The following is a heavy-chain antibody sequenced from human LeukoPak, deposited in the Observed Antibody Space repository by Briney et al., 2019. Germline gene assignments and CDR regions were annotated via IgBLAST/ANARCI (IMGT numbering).Heavy chain of an antibody. V-gene: IGHV1-2*02. CDR3: ARDLRSKQWLVPVYYFDY. CDR2: LNPNTGGT. J-gene: IGHJ4*02. Sequence: ASVKVSCKTSGYNLIDYYIHWVRQAPGQGLEWMGWLNPNTGGTKFAQVFQGRVSMTRDTSISTAYMELSRLRSDDTAVYYCARDLRSKQWLVPVYYFDYWGQGTLVTVSS. CDR1: GYNLIDYY. D-gene: IGHD6-19*01.